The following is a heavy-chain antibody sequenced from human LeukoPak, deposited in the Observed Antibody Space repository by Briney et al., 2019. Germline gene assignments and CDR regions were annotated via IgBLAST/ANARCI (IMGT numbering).Heavy chain of an antibody. CDR2: IYYSGST. CDR3: ASLILAGNWFDP. Sequence: SQTLSLTCTVSGVSISSDDYSWSWIRQPPRKGLEWTGFIYYSGSTYYNPSLKSRVTISVDTSKNQFSLKLSSVTAADTAVYYCASLILAGNWFDPWGQGTLVTVSS. V-gene: IGHV4-30-2*03. D-gene: IGHD3-22*01. J-gene: IGHJ5*02. CDR1: GVSISSDDYS.